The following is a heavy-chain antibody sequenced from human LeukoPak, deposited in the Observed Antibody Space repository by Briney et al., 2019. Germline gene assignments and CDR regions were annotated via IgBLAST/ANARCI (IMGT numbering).Heavy chain of an antibody. CDR1: GGSISSYY. CDR2: IYTSGST. V-gene: IGHV4-4*07. D-gene: IGHD4-17*01. CDR3: AAGGLNDYGDSSTFDY. J-gene: IGHJ4*02. Sequence: SETLSLTCTVSGGSISSYYWSWIQQPAGKGLEWIGRIYTSGSTNYNPSLKSRVTMSVDTSKNQFSLKLSSVTAADTAVYYCAAGGLNDYGDSSTFDYWGQGTLVTVSS.